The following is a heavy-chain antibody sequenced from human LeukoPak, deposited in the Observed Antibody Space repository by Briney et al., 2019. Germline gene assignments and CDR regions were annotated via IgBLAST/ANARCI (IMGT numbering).Heavy chain of an antibody. Sequence: PSETLSLTCTVSGYSISTGYYWDWIRQPPGKGLEWIGTFYHGGSTYYNPSLKSRVTISVDTSKNQFPLNLTSVTAADTAVYYCARRHVEYSSSSDPYYFDYWGQGTLVTVSS. CDR1: GYSISTGYY. CDR2: FYHGGST. J-gene: IGHJ4*02. V-gene: IGHV4-38-2*02. D-gene: IGHD6-6*01. CDR3: ARRHVEYSSSSDPYYFDY.